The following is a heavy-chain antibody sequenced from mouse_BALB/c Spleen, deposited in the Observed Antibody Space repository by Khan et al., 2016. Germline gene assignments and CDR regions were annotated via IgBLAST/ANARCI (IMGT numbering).Heavy chain of an antibody. J-gene: IGHJ3*01. Sequence: EVELVESGAELVKPGASVKLSCTASGFNIKDTYMHWVKQRPEQGLEWIGRIDPANGNTKYDPKFQGKATITAATSSNTAYLQLSSLTSEDTAVYYCARSPYDYDGGFAYGGQGTLVTVSA. D-gene: IGHD2-4*01. CDR2: IDPANGNT. CDR3: ARSPYDYDGGFAY. CDR1: GFNIKDTY. V-gene: IGHV14-3*02.